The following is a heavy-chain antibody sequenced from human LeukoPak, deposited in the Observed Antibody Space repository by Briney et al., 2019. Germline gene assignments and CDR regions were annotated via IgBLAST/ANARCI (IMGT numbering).Heavy chain of an antibody. J-gene: IGHJ3*01. Sequence: PSETLSLTCGVYGVSFSTYHWIWIRQAPGKGLEWIGEINHRGSTNYNPSLKSPVTISVDTSKNQFSLKMSSVTAADTAVYYCARDYQFWGQGTMVTVSS. D-gene: IGHD3-16*01. CDR1: GVSFSTYH. V-gene: IGHV4-34*01. CDR3: ARDYQF. CDR2: INHRGST.